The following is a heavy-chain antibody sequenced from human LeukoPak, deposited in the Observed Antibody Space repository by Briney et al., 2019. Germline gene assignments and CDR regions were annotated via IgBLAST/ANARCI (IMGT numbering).Heavy chain of an antibody. CDR3: ARDEQWRGNWFDP. J-gene: IGHJ5*02. CDR1: GGTFSSYA. CDR2: IIPIFGTA. D-gene: IGHD6-19*01. V-gene: IGHV1-69*13. Sequence: ASVKVSCKASGGTFSSYAISWVRQAPGQGLEWMGGIIPIFGTANYAQKFQGRVTITADESTSTAHMELSSLRSEDTAVYYCARDEQWRGNWFDPWGQGTLVTVSS.